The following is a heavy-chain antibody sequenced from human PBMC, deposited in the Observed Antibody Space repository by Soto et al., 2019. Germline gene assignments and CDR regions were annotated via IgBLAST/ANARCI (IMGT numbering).Heavy chain of an antibody. J-gene: IGHJ4*02. Sequence: GGSLRLSCAASGGTFSSYAMSGGRQAPGKGLEWVSAISGSGGSTYYADSVKGRFTISRDNSKNTLYLQMNSLRAEDTAVYYCAKDKFSGLAGTVLDYRGQGTLVTVSS. V-gene: IGHV3-23*01. CDR2: ISGSGGST. CDR1: GGTFSSYA. CDR3: AKDKFSGLAGTVLDY. D-gene: IGHD4-4*01.